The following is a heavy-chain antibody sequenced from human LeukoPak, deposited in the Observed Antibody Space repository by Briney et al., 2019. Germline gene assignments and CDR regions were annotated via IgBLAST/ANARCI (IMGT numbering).Heavy chain of an antibody. J-gene: IGHJ4*02. V-gene: IGHV3-48*01. D-gene: IGHD3-22*01. CDR1: GVTVSNNY. CDR2: ISSSSSTI. CDR3: ARGAYYYED. Sequence: GGSLRLSCAASGVTVSNNYMSWVRQAPGEGLEWVSYISSSSSTIYYADSVKGRFTISRDNAKNSLYLQMNSLRAEDTAVYYCARGAYYYEDWGQGTLVTVSS.